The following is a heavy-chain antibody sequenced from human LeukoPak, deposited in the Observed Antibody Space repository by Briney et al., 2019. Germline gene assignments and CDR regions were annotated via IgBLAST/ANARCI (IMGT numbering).Heavy chain of an antibody. CDR1: GDSVSSNSVT. Sequence: SQTLSLTCAISGDSVSSNSVTWNWIRQSPSRGLEWLGRTYYRSTWYNDYAVSVRGRITVNPDTSKNQFSLKLSSVTAADTAVYYCARGPRSSSWPSRRYNWFDPWGQGTLVTVSS. CDR3: ARGPRSSSWPSRRYNWFDP. V-gene: IGHV6-1*01. CDR2: TYYRSTWYN. D-gene: IGHD6-13*01. J-gene: IGHJ5*02.